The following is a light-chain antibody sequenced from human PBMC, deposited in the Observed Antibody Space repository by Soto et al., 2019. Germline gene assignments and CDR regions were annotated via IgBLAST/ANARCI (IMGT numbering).Light chain of an antibody. Sequence: QSVLTQPPSASGTPGQRVTISCSGSSSNIKSNYVYWYQQPPGTAPKLLIYRNDQRPSGVPDRFSGSKSGTSASLAISGLRSEDEADYYCATWDDSLSGYVFGTGTKLTVL. CDR1: SSNIKSNY. V-gene: IGLV1-47*01. CDR3: ATWDDSLSGYV. J-gene: IGLJ1*01. CDR2: RND.